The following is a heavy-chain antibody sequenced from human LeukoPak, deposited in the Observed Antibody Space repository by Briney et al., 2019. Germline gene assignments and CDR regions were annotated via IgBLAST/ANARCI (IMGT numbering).Heavy chain of an antibody. CDR2: ISAYNGNT. D-gene: IGHD3-16*02. J-gene: IGHJ4*02. CDR1: GYTFTSYG. V-gene: IGHV1-18*01. CDR3: ARVPMITFGGVIATFDY. Sequence: ASVKVSCKASGYTFTSYGISWVRQAPGQGLEWMGWISAYNGNTSYAQKLQGRVTMTTDTSTSTAYMELRSLRSDDTAVYYCARVPMITFGGVIATFDYWGQGTLVTVSS.